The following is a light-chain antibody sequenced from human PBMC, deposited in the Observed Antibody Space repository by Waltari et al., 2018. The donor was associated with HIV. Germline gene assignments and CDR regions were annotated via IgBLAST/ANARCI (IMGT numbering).Light chain of an antibody. J-gene: IGLJ2*01. CDR3: QSYDSSLSTAVV. CDR2: GDS. CDR1: SSNIGAGFG. Sequence: QSVLTQPPSVSGAPGQRVTSSCTGSSSNIGAGFGVHWYQQLPGTAPKLLIYGDSNRPSGVPDRFSGSKSGTSASLAITGLQSEDEADYYCQSYDSSLSTAVVFGGGTKLTVL. V-gene: IGLV1-40*01.